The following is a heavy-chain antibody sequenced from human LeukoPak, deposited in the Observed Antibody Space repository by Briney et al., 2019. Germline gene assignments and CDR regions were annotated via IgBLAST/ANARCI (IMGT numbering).Heavy chain of an antibody. V-gene: IGHV3-23*01. Sequence: GGSLRLSCAASGFTFSSYAMSWVRQAPGKGLEWVSAISGSGGSTYYADSVKGRFTISRDSSKNTLYLQMNSLRAEDTAVYYCAKDQWELLGYFDYWGQGTLVTVSS. CDR2: ISGSGGST. D-gene: IGHD1-26*01. CDR3: AKDQWELLGYFDY. CDR1: GFTFSSYA. J-gene: IGHJ4*02.